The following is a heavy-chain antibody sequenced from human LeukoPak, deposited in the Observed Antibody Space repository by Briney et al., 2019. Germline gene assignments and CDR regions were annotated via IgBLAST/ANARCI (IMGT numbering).Heavy chain of an antibody. V-gene: IGHV3-30*18. J-gene: IGHJ4*02. Sequence: GGSLRLSCAASIFTFSSYGMHWVRQAPGKGLEWVAVISNDGTNKYYADSVKGRFTFSRDNSKTTLYLQMNSLRTEDTAVYYCAKESTRTGTDTNYFDYWGQGTLVTVSS. CDR3: AKESTRTGTDTNYFDY. D-gene: IGHD1-1*01. CDR2: ISNDGTNK. CDR1: IFTFSSYG.